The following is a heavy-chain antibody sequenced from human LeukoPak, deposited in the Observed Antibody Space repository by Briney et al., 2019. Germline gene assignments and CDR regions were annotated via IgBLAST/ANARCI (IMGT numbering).Heavy chain of an antibody. CDR1: GGSISSSSYY. D-gene: IGHD2-2*01. J-gene: IGHJ3*02. Sequence: PSETLSLTCTVSGGSISSSSYYWGWIRQPPGKGLEWIGSIYYSGSTYYNPSLKSRVTISVDTSKNHFSLKLSSVTAADTAVYYCARGVVPAAMNAFDMWGQGTMVTVSS. V-gene: IGHV4-39*02. CDR2: IYYSGST. CDR3: ARGVVPAAMNAFDM.